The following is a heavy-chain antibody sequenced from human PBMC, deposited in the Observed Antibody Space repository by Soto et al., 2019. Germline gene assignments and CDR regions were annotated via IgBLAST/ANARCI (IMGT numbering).Heavy chain of an antibody. V-gene: IGHV2-5*02. D-gene: IGHD3-10*01. CDR3: AHSRNLITQDAQVGDFDY. CDR1: GFSLTTDGVG. CDR2: IYWDDDE. J-gene: IGHJ4*02. Sequence: QITLKESGPTLVKPTQTLTLTCTFSGFSLTTDGVGVGWVRQPPGEALEWLALIYWDDDERYSPSLKTRLTITKDPSQNQVVLIMTNMDPVDTATYYCAHSRNLITQDAQVGDFDYWGQGTLVTVSS.